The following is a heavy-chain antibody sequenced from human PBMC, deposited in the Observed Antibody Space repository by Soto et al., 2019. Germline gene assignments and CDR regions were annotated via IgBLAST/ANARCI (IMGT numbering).Heavy chain of an antibody. Sequence: EVQLVESGGGLVQPGGSLRLSCAGSGFTFSNYWMHWVRQAPGKGLEWVSRIDHDGPTDYADSVRGRFTISSDNAENTLYLQMTSLRPEDTGVYYCVRDSHGDYWGQGTLVNVSS. CDR2: IDHDGPT. V-gene: IGHV3-74*01. CDR1: GFTFSNYW. J-gene: IGHJ4*02. CDR3: VRDSHGDY.